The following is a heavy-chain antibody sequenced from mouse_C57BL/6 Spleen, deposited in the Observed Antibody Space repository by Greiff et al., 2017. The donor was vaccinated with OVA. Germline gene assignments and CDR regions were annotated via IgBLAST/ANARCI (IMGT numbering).Heavy chain of an antibody. CDR1: GYTFTDYE. CDR3: TRTFTTVVAHFDY. V-gene: IGHV1-15*01. CDR2: IDPETGGT. Sequence: VQLQESGAELVRPGASVTLSCKASGYTFTDYEMHWVKQTPVHGLEWIGAIDPETGGTAYNQKFKGKAILTADESSSTAYMELRSLTSEDSAVYYCTRTFTTVVAHFDYWGQGTTLTVSS. J-gene: IGHJ2*01. D-gene: IGHD1-1*01.